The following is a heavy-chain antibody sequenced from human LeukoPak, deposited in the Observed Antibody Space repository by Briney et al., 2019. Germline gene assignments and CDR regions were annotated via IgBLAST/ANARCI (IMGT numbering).Heavy chain of an antibody. CDR1: GGSIGSGGYY. CDR2: IYYSGST. Sequence: TLSLTCTVSGGSIGSGGYYWSWIRQHPGKGLEWIGYIYYSGSTYYNPSLKSRVTISVDTSKNQFSLKLSSVTAADTAVYYCARGPWYYFDYWGQGTLVTVSS. V-gene: IGHV4-31*03. J-gene: IGHJ4*02. CDR3: ARGPWYYFDY.